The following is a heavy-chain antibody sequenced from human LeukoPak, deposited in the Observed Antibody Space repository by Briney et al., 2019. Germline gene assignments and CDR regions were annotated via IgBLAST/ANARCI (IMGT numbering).Heavy chain of an antibody. CDR1: GFTFSSYS. J-gene: IGHJ4*02. CDR2: ISSSSSYI. D-gene: IGHD3-22*01. V-gene: IGHV3-21*01. Sequence: GGSLRLSCAASGFTFSSYSMNWVRQAPGKGLEWVSSISSSSSYIYYADSVKGRFTISRDNAKNSLYLQMNSLRAEDTAVYYCARGLDYYNSSGLLLEYYFDYRGQGTLVTVSS. CDR3: ARGLDYYNSSGLLLEYYFDY.